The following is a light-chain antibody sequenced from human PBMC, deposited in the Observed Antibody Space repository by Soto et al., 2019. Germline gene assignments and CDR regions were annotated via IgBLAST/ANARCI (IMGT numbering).Light chain of an antibody. J-gene: IGLJ2*01. V-gene: IGLV2-14*03. CDR1: NSDIGYYNF. CDR3: SSFTTSSALV. Sequence: QSALTQPASVSGSPGQSITISCTGTNSDIGYYNFVSWYQHHPGKAPKLMIYDVSNRPSGVSNRFSGSKSGNTVSLTISGLQAEDEADYYCSSFTTSSALVFGGGTQLTVL. CDR2: DVS.